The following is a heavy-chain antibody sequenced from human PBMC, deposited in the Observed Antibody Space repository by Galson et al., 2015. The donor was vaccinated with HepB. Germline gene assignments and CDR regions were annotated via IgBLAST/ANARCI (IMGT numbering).Heavy chain of an antibody. CDR3: AVRWDYYARSGYRDEAFDI. Sequence: SVKVSCKASGYTFIGYYIHWVRQAPGQGLEWMGWINPNSGGTHYAQKFQGRVTMTRDTSISTAYMELSRLRSDDTAVYYCAVRWDYYARSGYRDEAFDIWGQGTTVTVSS. D-gene: IGHD3-22*01. J-gene: IGHJ3*02. CDR1: GYTFIGYY. V-gene: IGHV1-2*02. CDR2: INPNSGGT.